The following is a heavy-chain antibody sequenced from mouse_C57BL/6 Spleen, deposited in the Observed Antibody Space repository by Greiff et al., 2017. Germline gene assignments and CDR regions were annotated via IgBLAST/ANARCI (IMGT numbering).Heavy chain of an antibody. J-gene: IGHJ2*01. V-gene: IGHV1-69*01. CDR3: ARMLDDYSPDY. D-gene: IGHD2-12*01. CDR1: GYTFTSYW. CDR2: IDPSDSYT. Sequence: VQLQQPGAELVMPGASVKLSCKASGYTFTSYWMHWVKQRPGQGLEWIGEIDPSDSYTNYNQKFKGKSTLTVDKSSSTAYMQLSSLTSEDSAVYYYARMLDDYSPDYWGQGTTLTVSS.